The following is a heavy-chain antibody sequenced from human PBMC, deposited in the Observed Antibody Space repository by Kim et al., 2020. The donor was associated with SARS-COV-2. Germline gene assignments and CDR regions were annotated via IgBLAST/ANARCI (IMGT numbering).Heavy chain of an antibody. J-gene: IGHJ4*02. CDR1: GGTFSSYA. V-gene: IGHV1-69*13. D-gene: IGHD4-17*01. Sequence: SVKVSCKASGGTFSSYAISWVRQAPGQGLEWMGGIIPIFGTANYAQKFQGRVTITADESTSTAYMELSSLRSEDTAVYYCARYPFYPYGGDYDYFDYWGQGTLVTVSS. CDR2: IIPIFGTA. CDR3: ARYPFYPYGGDYDYFDY.